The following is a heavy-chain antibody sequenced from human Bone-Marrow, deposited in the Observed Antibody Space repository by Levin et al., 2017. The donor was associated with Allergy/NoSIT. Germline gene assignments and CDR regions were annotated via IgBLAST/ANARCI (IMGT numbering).Heavy chain of an antibody. Sequence: AGGSLRLSCAASGFTFSSYSMNWVRQAPGKGLEWVSYISSSSSTIYYADSVKGRFTISRDNAKNSLYLQMNSLRAEDTAVYYCAIYPRLIGYCSGGSCNLDYWGQGTLVTVSS. D-gene: IGHD2-15*01. CDR1: GFTFSSYS. CDR2: ISSSSSTI. J-gene: IGHJ4*02. V-gene: IGHV3-48*01. CDR3: AIYPRLIGYCSGGSCNLDY.